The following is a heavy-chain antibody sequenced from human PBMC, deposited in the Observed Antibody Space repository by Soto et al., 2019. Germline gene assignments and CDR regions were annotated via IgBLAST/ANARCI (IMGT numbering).Heavy chain of an antibody. J-gene: IGHJ4*02. CDR1: GFTFDEYT. D-gene: IGHD6-6*01. Sequence: EVQLVESGGVVVQPGGSLRLSCAASGFTFDEYTLHWVRRAPVKGLERDCLISWDGGSTYYADSVKDRCTISRDNSKNSLYRQINSLRTEDTALYYCAKDIRLRTPSSWLDYWGQGTLVTVSS. CDR2: ISWDGGST. V-gene: IGHV3-43*01. CDR3: AKDIRLRTPSSWLDY.